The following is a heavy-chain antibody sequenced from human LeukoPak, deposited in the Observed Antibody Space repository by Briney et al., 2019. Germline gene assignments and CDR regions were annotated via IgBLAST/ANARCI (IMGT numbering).Heavy chain of an antibody. J-gene: IGHJ3*02. D-gene: IGHD2-2*01. V-gene: IGHV3-73*01. CDR3: SRLEDTSPIEVALDI. CDR1: GFTFSGSV. CDR2: IRSKRSNYAT. Sequence: PGGSLKLSCAASGFTFSGSVVHWVRQAAGKGLEWVGRIRSKRSNYATAYAASVKGRFTISRDDSKNTVYLHMDSLKTEDTALYYCSRLEDTSPIEVALDIWGQGTVVTVSS.